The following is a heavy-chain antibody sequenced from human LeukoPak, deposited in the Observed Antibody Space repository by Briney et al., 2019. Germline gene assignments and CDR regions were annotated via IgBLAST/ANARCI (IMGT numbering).Heavy chain of an antibody. D-gene: IGHD6-19*01. V-gene: IGHV7-4-1*02. J-gene: IGHJ4*02. CDR3: ARDPPAPTGYSGGWYPVY. Sequence: ASVKVSCKASGYTFTSYAMNWVRQAPGQGLEWMGWINTNTGNPTYAQGFTGRFVFSLDTSVSTAYLQISSLKAEDTAVYYCARDPPAPTGYSGGWYPVYWGQGTLVTVSS. CDR1: GYTFTSYA. CDR2: INTNTGNP.